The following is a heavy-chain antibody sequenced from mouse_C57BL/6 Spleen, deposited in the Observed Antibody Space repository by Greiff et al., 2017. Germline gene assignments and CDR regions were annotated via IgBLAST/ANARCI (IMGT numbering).Heavy chain of an antibody. V-gene: IGHV1-64*01. Sequence: VQLQESGAELVKPGASVKLSCKASGYTFTSYWMHWVKQRPGQGLEWIGMIHPNSGSTNYNEKFKSKATLTVDKSSSTSYMQLSSLTSEDSAVYYCASPAQVPFAYWGQGTLVTVSA. CDR2: IHPNSGST. CDR3: ASPAQVPFAY. J-gene: IGHJ3*01. CDR1: GYTFTSYW. D-gene: IGHD3-2*02.